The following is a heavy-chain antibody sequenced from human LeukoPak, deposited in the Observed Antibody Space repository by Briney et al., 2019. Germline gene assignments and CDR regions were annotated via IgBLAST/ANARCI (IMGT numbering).Heavy chain of an antibody. J-gene: IGHJ4*02. CDR1: GFTFDDYA. CDR3: AKDRDRLAVAGTGVLDY. V-gene: IGHV3-9*01. D-gene: IGHD6-19*01. CDR2: ISWNSGSI. Sequence: GGSLRLSCAASGFTFDDYAMHWVRQAPGKGLEWVSGISWNSGSIGYADSVKGRFTISRDNAKNSLYLQMNSLRAEDTALYYCAKDRDRLAVAGTGVLDYWGQGTLVTVSS.